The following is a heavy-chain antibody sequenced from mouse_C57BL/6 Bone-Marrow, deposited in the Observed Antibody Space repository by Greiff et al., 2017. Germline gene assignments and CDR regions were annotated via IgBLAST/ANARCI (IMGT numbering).Heavy chain of an antibody. D-gene: IGHD1-1*01. V-gene: IGHV1-81*01. Sequence: VQLQQSGAELARPGASVKLSCKASGYTFTSYGISWVKQRTGQGLEWIGEIYPRSGNTYYNEKFKGKATLTANKSSRTAYMELRSLTSDDSAVYFCARVYYYGSSDYVDYWGQGATLTVSS. J-gene: IGHJ2*01. CDR3: ARVYYYGSSDYVDY. CDR1: GYTFTSYG. CDR2: IYPRSGNT.